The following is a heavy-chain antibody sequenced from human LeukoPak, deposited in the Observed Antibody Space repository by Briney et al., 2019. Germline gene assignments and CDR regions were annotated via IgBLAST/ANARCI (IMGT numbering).Heavy chain of an antibody. Sequence: ASVKVSCKASGYTFTSYDINWVRQAPGQGLEWMGWMNPNSGNTGYAQKFQGRVTMTRNTSISTAYMELSSLRSEDTAVYYCARYVGLEPNYFDYWGQGTLVTVSS. V-gene: IGHV1-8*01. CDR3: ARYVGLEPNYFDY. D-gene: IGHD1-14*01. CDR1: GYTFTSYD. J-gene: IGHJ4*02. CDR2: MNPNSGNT.